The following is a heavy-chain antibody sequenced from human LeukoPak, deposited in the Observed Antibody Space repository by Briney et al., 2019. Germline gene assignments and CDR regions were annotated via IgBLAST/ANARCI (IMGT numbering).Heavy chain of an antibody. CDR3: ARVNYGSGRHGGYNWFDP. CDR2: IYHSGST. J-gene: IGHJ5*02. D-gene: IGHD3-10*01. Sequence: SQTLSLTCAVSGGSISSGGYSWSWIRQPAGKGLEWIGYIYHSGSTYYNPSLKSRVTISVDRSKTQFSLKLSSVTAADTAVYYCARVNYGSGRHGGYNWFDPWGQGTLVTVSS. CDR1: GGSISSGGYS. V-gene: IGHV4-30-2*01.